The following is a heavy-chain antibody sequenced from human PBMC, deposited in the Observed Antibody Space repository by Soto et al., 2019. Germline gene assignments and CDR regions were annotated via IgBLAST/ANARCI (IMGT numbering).Heavy chain of an antibody. CDR2: ISYDGSNK. V-gene: IGHV3-30*18. CDR3: AKDQRQYYYDSSGYPLLYY. D-gene: IGHD3-22*01. J-gene: IGHJ4*02. CDR1: GFTFSSYG. Sequence: GGSLRLSCAASGFTFSSYGMHWVRQAPGKGLEWVAVISYDGSNKYYADSVKGRFTISRDNSKNTLYLQMNSLRAEDTAVYYCAKDQRQYYYDSSGYPLLYYSGQRTPVTGSS.